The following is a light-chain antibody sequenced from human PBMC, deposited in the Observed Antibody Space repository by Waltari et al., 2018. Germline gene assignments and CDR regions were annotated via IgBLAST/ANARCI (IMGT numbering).Light chain of an antibody. J-gene: IGKJ1*01. CDR2: DSS. Sequence: EIVLTQSPGTLSLSPGERATLSCRASQSVLSTYLSWYQQKPGQAPRLLILDSSTRATGIPDRFSGSGSGTDFTLSISRLEPEDFAVYYCHQYGNSPQTFGQGTKVEIK. V-gene: IGKV3-20*01. CDR1: QSVLSTY. CDR3: HQYGNSPQT.